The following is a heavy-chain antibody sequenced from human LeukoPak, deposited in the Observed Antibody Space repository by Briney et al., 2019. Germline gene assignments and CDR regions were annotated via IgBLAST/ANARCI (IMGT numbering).Heavy chain of an antibody. Sequence: PGGSLRLSCAASGFTVSSNYMSWVRQAPGKGLEWVSVIYSGGSTYYADSVKGRFTISRDNSKNTLYLQMNSLRAEDTAVYYCARYGLLWFGELKDYWGQGTLVTVSS. CDR2: IYSGGST. V-gene: IGHV3-66*01. D-gene: IGHD3-10*01. CDR1: GFTVSSNY. J-gene: IGHJ4*02. CDR3: ARYGLLWFGELKDY.